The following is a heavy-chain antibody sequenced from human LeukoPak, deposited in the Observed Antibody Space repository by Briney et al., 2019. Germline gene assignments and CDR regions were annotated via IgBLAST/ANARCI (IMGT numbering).Heavy chain of an antibody. J-gene: IGHJ1*01. CDR2: INPNSGGT. V-gene: IGHV1-2*02. CDR3: ARDGVGATPSEYFQH. CDR1: GYTFTGYY. D-gene: IGHD1-26*01. Sequence: ASVKVSCKASGYTFTGYYMHWVRQAPGQGLEWMGWINPNSGGTSYAQKFQGRVTMTRDTSISTAYMELSRLRSDDTAVYYCARDGVGATPSEYFQHWGQDSLVTVSS.